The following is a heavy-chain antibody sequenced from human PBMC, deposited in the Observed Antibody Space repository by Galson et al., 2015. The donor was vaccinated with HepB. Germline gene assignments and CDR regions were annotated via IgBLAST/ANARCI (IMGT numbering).Heavy chain of an antibody. V-gene: IGHV4-59*01. D-gene: IGHD3-9*01. J-gene: IGHJ4*02. Sequence: QVQLQESGPGLVKPSETLSLTCTVSGGSISSYYWSWIRQPPGKGLEWIGYIYYSGSTNYNPSLKSRVTISVDTSKNQFSLKLSSVTAADTAVYYCARFRYYDILTGQRLYYFDYWGQGTLVTVSS. CDR2: IYYSGST. CDR3: ARFRYYDILTGQRLYYFDY. CDR1: GGSISSYY.